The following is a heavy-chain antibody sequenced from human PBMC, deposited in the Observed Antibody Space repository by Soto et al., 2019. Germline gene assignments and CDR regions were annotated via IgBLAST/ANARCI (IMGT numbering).Heavy chain of an antibody. CDR3: AKDKGDGAVADPSYYYYYGMDV. CDR2: ISYDGSNK. Sequence: GGSLRLSCAGSGFVFSVYGMHWVRQAPGKGLEWVAVISYDGSNKYYADSVKGRFTISRDNSKNTLYLQMNSLRAEDTAVYYSAKDKGDGAVADPSYYYYYGMDVWGQGTTVTVSS. CDR1: GFVFSVYG. J-gene: IGHJ6*02. V-gene: IGHV3-30*18. D-gene: IGHD6-19*01.